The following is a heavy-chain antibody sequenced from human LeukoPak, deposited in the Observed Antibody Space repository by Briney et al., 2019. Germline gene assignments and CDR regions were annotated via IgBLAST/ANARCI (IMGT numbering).Heavy chain of an antibody. CDR3: AKVKSYGDYGGFYMDV. D-gene: IGHD4-17*01. Sequence: PGGSLRLSCAASGFTFSSYGMHWVRQAPGKGLEWVAFIRYDGSNKYYADSVKGRFTISRDNSKNTLYLQMNSLRAEDTAVYYCAKVKSYGDYGGFYMDVWGKGTTVTVSS. CDR2: IRYDGSNK. V-gene: IGHV3-30*02. J-gene: IGHJ6*03. CDR1: GFTFSSYG.